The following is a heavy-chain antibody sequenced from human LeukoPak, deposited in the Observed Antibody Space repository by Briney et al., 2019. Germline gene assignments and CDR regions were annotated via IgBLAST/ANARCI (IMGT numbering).Heavy chain of an antibody. CDR2: MNADNGNT. CDR1: GYTFTNYD. Sequence: GASVKVSCKASGYTFTNYDINWVRQATGQGLEWMGWMNADNGNTGYAQKFQGRVTMTRNTSIRTAYMELSSLRSEDTAVYYCARDGSKWNFDYWGQGTLVTVSS. J-gene: IGHJ4*02. D-gene: IGHD6-13*01. CDR3: ARDGSKWNFDY. V-gene: IGHV1-8*01.